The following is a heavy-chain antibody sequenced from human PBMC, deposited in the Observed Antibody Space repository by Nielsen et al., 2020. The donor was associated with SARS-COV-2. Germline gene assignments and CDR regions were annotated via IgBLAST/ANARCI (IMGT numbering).Heavy chain of an antibody. D-gene: IGHD6-13*01. CDR3: ASGIAADQIDY. J-gene: IGHJ4*02. Sequence: GGSLRLSCAASGFTFSSYAMHWVRQAPGKGLEWVAVISYDGSNKYYADSVKGRFTISRDNSKNTLYLQMNSLRAEDTAVYYCASGIAADQIDYWGQGTLVTVSS. CDR2: ISYDGSNK. CDR1: GFTFSSYA. V-gene: IGHV3-30*04.